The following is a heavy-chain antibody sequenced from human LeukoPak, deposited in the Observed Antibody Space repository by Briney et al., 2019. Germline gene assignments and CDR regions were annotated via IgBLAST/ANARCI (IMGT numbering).Heavy chain of an antibody. CDR2: INPNSGGT. V-gene: IGHV1-2*02. CDR1: GYTFTGYY. CDR3: VRELVAGMMVFGY. Sequence: ASVKVSCKASGYTFTGYYMHWVRQAPGQGLEWMGWINPNSGGTNYAQKFQGRVTMTRDTSISTAYMELSRLRSDDTAVYYCVRELVAGMMVFGYWGQGTLVTVSS. D-gene: IGHD6-19*01. J-gene: IGHJ4*02.